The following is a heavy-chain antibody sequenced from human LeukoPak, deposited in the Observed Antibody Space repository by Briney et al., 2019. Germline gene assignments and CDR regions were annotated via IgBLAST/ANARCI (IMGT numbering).Heavy chain of an antibody. CDR2: IYSGGST. Sequence: GGSLRLSCAASGFTVSSNYMSWVRQAPGKGLEWVSVIYSGGSTYYADSVKGRFTISRDNSKNTLYLQMNSLRAEDTAVYYCARVRHIAVAGYYHYGMDVWGQGTTVTVSS. D-gene: IGHD6-19*01. J-gene: IGHJ6*02. V-gene: IGHV3-66*01. CDR1: GFTVSSNY. CDR3: ARVRHIAVAGYYHYGMDV.